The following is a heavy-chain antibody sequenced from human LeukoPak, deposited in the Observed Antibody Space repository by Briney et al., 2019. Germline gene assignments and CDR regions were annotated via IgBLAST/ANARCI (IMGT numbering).Heavy chain of an antibody. CDR3: ARLRDEGYSYGSLDY. CDR2: IYYSGST. CDR1: GGSIGSSYYY. V-gene: IGHV4-39*01. D-gene: IGHD5-18*01. J-gene: IGHJ4*02. Sequence: SETLSLTCTVSGGSIGSSYYYWGWIRQPPGKGLEWIGSIYYSGSTGYNPTLKSRVTISVDTSKKQLSLKLRSVTAADTAVYYCARLRDEGYSYGSLDYWGQGTLVTVSS.